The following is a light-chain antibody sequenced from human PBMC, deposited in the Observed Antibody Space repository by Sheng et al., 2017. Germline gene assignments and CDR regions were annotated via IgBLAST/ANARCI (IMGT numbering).Light chain of an antibody. J-gene: IGLJ1*01. CDR2: YNN. V-gene: IGLV1-40*01. CDR1: SSNIGAGYD. CDR3: QSYDSSLSGYV. Sequence: QSVLTQPPSVSGAPGQRVTISCTGSSSNIGAGYDVHWYQQLPGTAPKLLIYYNNNRPSGVPDRFSGSRSGTSASLAITGLQAENEADYYCQSYDSSLSGYVFGTGT.